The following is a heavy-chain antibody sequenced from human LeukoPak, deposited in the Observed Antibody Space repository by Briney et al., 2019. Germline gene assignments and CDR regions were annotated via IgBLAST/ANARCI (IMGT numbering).Heavy chain of an antibody. D-gene: IGHD2-2*01. V-gene: IGHV3-23*01. J-gene: IGHJ3*02. Sequence: GGSLRLSCAASGFTFSSYAMSWVRQAPGKGLEWVSAISGSGGSTYYADSVKGRFTISRDNSKNTLYLQMNSLRAEDTAVYYCAKFLEKYQLPGGAFDIWGQGTMVTVSS. CDR3: AKFLEKYQLPGGAFDI. CDR2: ISGSGGST. CDR1: GFTFSSYA.